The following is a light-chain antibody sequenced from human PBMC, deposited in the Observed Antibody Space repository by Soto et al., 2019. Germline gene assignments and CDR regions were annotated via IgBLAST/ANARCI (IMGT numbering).Light chain of an antibody. CDR3: MQALQTPRT. Sequence: IVMTQSPLSLPVTPGEPASISCRSNQSLLHSSDYNYLASYLQKPGHSPQLLIYLVSNRACGVPDRFSGSGSGTDFTLKISRVEAEDVGVYYCMQALQTPRTFGQGTKVEIK. CDR2: LVS. J-gene: IGKJ1*01. CDR1: QSLLHSSDYNY. V-gene: IGKV2-28*01.